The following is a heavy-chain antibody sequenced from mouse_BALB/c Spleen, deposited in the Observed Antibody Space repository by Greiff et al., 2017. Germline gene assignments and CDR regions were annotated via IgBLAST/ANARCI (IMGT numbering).Heavy chain of an antibody. CDR2: IRNKANGYTT. D-gene: IGHD1-1*01. CDR3: ARDNYGSSYEDAMDY. V-gene: IGHV7-3*02. Sequence: EVHLVESGGGLVQPGGSLRLSCATSGFTFTDYYMSWVRQPPGKALEWLGFIRNKANGYTTEYSASVKGRFTISRDNSQSILYLQMNTLRAEDSATYYCARDNYGSSYEDAMDYWGQGTSVTVSS. J-gene: IGHJ4*01. CDR1: GFTFTDYY.